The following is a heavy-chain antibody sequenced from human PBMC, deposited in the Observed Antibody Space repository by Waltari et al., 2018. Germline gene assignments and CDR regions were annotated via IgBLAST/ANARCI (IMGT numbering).Heavy chain of an antibody. CDR3: TRKSQLLWTGQDYYYGMDV. J-gene: IGHJ6*02. CDR2: SAYEGSNK. CDR1: GFTFSSYG. Sequence: QVQLVESGGGVVQPGRSLRLSCATSGFTFSSYGIYWVRQAPGKGLEGGSFSAYEGSNKEDADSVKGRFTISRDNSKNTLYLKMNGLRAEDTAVYYCTRKSQLLWTGQDYYYGMDVWGQGTTVTVSS. V-gene: IGHV3-33*01. D-gene: IGHD2-2*01.